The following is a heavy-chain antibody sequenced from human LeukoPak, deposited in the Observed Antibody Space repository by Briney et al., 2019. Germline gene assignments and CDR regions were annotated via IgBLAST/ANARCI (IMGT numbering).Heavy chain of an antibody. CDR1: GFTFSNAW. J-gene: IGHJ4*02. CDR2: IKSKTDGGTT. Sequence: GGSLRLSCAASGFTFSNAWMSWVRQAPGKGLEWVGRIKSKTDGGTTDYAAPVKGRFTISRDDSKNTLYLQMNSLKTEDTAVYYCTTQGEVVTAITYFDYWGQGTLVTVSS. CDR3: TTQGEVVTAITYFDY. V-gene: IGHV3-15*01. D-gene: IGHD2-21*02.